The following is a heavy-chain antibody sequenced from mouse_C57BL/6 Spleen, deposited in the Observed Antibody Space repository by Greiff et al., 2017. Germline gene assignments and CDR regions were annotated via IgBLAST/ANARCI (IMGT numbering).Heavy chain of an antibody. V-gene: IGHV3-6*01. CDR3: SSEGGGAWFAY. CDR1: GYSITSGYD. J-gene: IGHJ3*01. Sequence: EVQLQESGPGLVKPSQSLSLTCTVTGYSITSGYDWNWIRHFPGNKLEWMGYISYDGSNNYNPSLKNRISITRDKSKTQFFLKLNSVTTEDTATYYCSSEGGGAWFAYWGQGTLVTVSA. CDR2: ISYDGSN.